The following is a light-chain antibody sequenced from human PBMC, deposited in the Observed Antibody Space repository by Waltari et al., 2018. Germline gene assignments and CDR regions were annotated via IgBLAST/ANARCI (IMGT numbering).Light chain of an antibody. CDR3: QQYGPSPLYT. V-gene: IGKV3-20*01. CDR2: DTS. CDR1: QTPNF. J-gene: IGKJ2*01. Sequence: EIVLTLSPGTLSLSPGERATLSCRASQTPNFLAWYQQKPGQAPRLLIYDTSTRAIGIADRFSGSGSGTDFTLTISRLEPEDFAVYYCQQYGPSPLYTFGRGTKVEI.